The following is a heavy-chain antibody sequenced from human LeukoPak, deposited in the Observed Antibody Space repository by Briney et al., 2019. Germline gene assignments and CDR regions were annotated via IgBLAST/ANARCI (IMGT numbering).Heavy chain of an antibody. J-gene: IGHJ4*02. CDR1: GFTFSSYA. Sequence: GGSLRLSCAASGFTFSSYARSWVRQAPGKGLEWVSAISGSGGSTYYADSVKVRFTISRDNSKNPLYLQMNSLRDEDTAVYYCAKGAVAGNQKPGGYWGQGTLVTVYS. V-gene: IGHV3-23*01. CDR3: AKGAVAGNQKPGGY. CDR2: ISGSGGST. D-gene: IGHD6-19*01.